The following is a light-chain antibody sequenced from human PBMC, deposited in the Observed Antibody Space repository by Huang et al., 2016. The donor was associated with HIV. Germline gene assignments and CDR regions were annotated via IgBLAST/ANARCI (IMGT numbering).Light chain of an antibody. CDR1: HSVRSN. J-gene: IGKJ5*01. Sequence: ERVMTQSPATLSVAPGERVTLSCRASHSVRSNLALYQQKPGQAPRLLNHGASPRATRSPARFSGSVSGTEFTLAISSLQSEDSGVYFCQQYDNWPLTFGQGTRLEIK. CDR2: GAS. CDR3: QQYDNWPLT. V-gene: IGKV3-15*01.